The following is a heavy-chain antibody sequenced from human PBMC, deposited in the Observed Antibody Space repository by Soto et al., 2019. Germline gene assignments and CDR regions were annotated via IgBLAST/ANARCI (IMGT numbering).Heavy chain of an antibody. CDR3: ARSGPSRGSYYYYYGMDV. CDR1: GYTFTSYG. Sequence: ASVKVSCKASGYTFTSYGISWVRQAPGQGLEWMGWISAYNGNTNYAQKLQGRVTMTTDTSTSTAYMELRSLRYDDTAVYYCARSGPSRGSYYYYYGMDVWGQGTTVTVSS. CDR2: ISAYNGNT. J-gene: IGHJ6*02. V-gene: IGHV1-18*01. D-gene: IGHD1-26*01.